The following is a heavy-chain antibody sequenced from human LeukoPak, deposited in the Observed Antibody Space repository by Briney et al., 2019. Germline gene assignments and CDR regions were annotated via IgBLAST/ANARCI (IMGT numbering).Heavy chain of an antibody. Sequence: GGARQISCKGSGYRFTSYWIGGVRQMPGKGLEGMGIIYPGDSDTRYSPSFQGQVTISADKSISTAYLQWSSLKASDPAMYYCARPGYSYGLPSNWFDPWGQGTLVTVSS. CDR1: GYRFTSYW. CDR2: IYPGDSDT. J-gene: IGHJ5*02. V-gene: IGHV5-51*01. CDR3: ARPGYSYGLPSNWFDP. D-gene: IGHD5-18*01.